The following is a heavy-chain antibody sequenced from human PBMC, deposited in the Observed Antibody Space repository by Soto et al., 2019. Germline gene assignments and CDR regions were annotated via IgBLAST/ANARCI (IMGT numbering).Heavy chain of an antibody. CDR2: ISGSGGST. J-gene: IGHJ6*02. CDR3: AKDLDILTGYYTPRDFYYYYGMDV. V-gene: IGHV3-23*01. Sequence: HPGGSLRLSCAASGFTFSSYAMSWVRQAPGKGLEWVSAISGSGGSTYYADSVKGRFTISRDNSKNTLYLQMNSLRAEDTAVYYCAKDLDILTGYYTPRDFYYYYGMDVWGQGTTVTVSS. CDR1: GFTFSSYA. D-gene: IGHD3-9*01.